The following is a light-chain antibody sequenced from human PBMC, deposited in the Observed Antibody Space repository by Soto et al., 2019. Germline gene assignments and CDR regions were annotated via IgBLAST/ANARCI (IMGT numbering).Light chain of an antibody. CDR2: HAS. J-gene: IGKJ2*01. CDR1: QGVRTY. V-gene: IGKV1-9*01. CDR3: QQLNDYPHT. Sequence: DIQLTQSPAFLSASVGDRVTITCRASQGVRTYLAWYQQKPGKAPKLLIYHASTLQTGVPSKFSGSGSGTEFTLTISSLQPEDFATYYCQQLNDYPHTFGQGTRLEIK.